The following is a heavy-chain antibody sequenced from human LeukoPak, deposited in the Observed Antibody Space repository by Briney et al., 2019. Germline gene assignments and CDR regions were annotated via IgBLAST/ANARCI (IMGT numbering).Heavy chain of an antibody. CDR1: GFTFSDYY. D-gene: IGHD4-23*01. Sequence: KTGGSLRLSCAASGFTFSDYYMSWIRQAPGKGLEWVSYISSSSSYTNYADSVKGRFTISRDNAKNSLYLQMNNLRAEDTAVYYCARDSSGGISDYWGQGTLVTVSS. CDR3: ARDSSGGISDY. CDR2: ISSSSSYT. V-gene: IGHV3-11*06. J-gene: IGHJ4*02.